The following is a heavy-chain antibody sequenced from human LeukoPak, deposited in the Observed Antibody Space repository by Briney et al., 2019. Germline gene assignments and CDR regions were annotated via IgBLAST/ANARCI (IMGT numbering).Heavy chain of an antibody. D-gene: IGHD3-16*01. V-gene: IGHV3-72*01. Sequence: GGSLRLSCAASGFTFSDRYMDWVRQAPGKGLEWVGRIRNKANSYTTEYAASVKGRFTISRDDSKNSMYLQMNSLRAEDTAVYYCARDRGDYWGQGTLVTVSS. CDR2: IRNKANSYTT. J-gene: IGHJ4*02. CDR3: ARDRGDY. CDR1: GFTFSDRY.